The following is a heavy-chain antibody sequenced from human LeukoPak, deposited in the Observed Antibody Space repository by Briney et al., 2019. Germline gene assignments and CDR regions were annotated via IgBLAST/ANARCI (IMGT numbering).Heavy chain of an antibody. Sequence: ASVKVSCKASGYIFTNYYLYWVRQAPGQGLEWMGWIDPTSCDTNSAQKFQGRVTMTRDTALSTAYLNLNDLTSDDTGIYFCAKSPYNGSSYFNLWGQGTLITVSS. D-gene: IGHD2-8*01. CDR2: IDPTSCDT. CDR1: GYIFTNYY. J-gene: IGHJ1*01. CDR3: AKSPYNGSSYFNL. V-gene: IGHV1-2*02.